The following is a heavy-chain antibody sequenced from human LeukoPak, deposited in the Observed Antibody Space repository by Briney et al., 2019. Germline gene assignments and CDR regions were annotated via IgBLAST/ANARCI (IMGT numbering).Heavy chain of an antibody. CDR2: INPNSGDT. D-gene: IGHD1-26*01. Sequence: ASVKVSCKASGYTFTGYYMNWVRQAPGQGLEWMGWINPNSGDTNSAQKFQGRVTMTRDTSISTAYMELSRLTSDDPAVYYCARAGPFYSGNYLGFWGQGTLVTVSS. V-gene: IGHV1-2*02. J-gene: IGHJ4*02. CDR3: ARAGPFYSGNYLGF. CDR1: GYTFTGYY.